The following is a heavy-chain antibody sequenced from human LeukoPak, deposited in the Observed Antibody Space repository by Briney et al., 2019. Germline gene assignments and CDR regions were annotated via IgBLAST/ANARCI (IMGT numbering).Heavy chain of an antibody. CDR2: INHSGST. D-gene: IGHD3-22*01. V-gene: IGHV4-34*01. CDR1: GGSFSGYY. J-gene: IGHJ5*02. CDR3: ARGITMTHNWFDP. Sequence: SETVSLTCAVYGGSFSGYYWSWIRQPPGKGLEWIGEINHSGSTTYNPYLKSRVTISVDTSKNQFSLKLSSVTAADTAVYYCARGITMTHNWFDPWGQGTLVTVSS.